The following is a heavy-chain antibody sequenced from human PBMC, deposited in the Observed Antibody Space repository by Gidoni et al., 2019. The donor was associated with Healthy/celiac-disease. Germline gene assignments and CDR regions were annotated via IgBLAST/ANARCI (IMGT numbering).Heavy chain of an antibody. CDR3: ASQMSDSDY. CDR2: ISYDGSNN. CDR1: GFPFSSYA. V-gene: IGHV3-30*04. J-gene: IGHJ4*02. Sequence: QGQPVGVGGGVVRPGRALRPPCAASGFPFSSYAMHWARQAPGKGLEWVAVISYDGSNNYYADCVKGRFTISRDNSKNTLYLQMNSLRAEDTAVYYCASQMSDSDYWGQGTLVTVSS.